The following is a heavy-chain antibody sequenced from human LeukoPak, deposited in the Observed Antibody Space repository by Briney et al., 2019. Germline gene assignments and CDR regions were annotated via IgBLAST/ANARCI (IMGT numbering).Heavy chain of an antibody. V-gene: IGHV3-7*01. CDR1: GFTFSNYW. CDR3: ASALPADHFDY. CDR2: IKYYGSEK. J-gene: IGHJ4*02. Sequence: GGSLRLSWAASGFTFSNYWMSWVRQAPGKGLEWVANIKYYGSEKYYADSVRGRFTISRDNAKNSLYLQMDSLRAEDTAVYYCASALPADHFDYWGQGTLVTVSS.